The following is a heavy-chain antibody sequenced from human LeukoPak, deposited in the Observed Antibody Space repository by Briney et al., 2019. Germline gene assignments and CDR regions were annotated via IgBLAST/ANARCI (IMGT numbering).Heavy chain of an antibody. D-gene: IGHD5-12*01. J-gene: IGHJ6*03. CDR1: GFTFSSYS. V-gene: IGHV3-48*01. CDR2: ISGSSSTI. CDR3: AASGYDYDYYYYMDV. Sequence: LGGSLRLPCAASGFTFSSYSMNWVRQAPGKGLEWVSYISGSSSTIYYADSVKGRFTISRDNAKNSLYLQMNSLRAEDTAVYYCAASGYDYDYYYYMDVWGKGTTVTISS.